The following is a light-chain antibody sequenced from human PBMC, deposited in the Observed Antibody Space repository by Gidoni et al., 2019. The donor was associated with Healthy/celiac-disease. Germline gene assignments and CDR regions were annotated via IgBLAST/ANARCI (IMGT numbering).Light chain of an antibody. J-gene: IGKJ2*04. CDR3: QQSYSTPLCS. Sequence: DIQMTQSPSSLSASVGDRVTITCRASQSISSYLNWYQQKPGKAPKLLIDAASSLQSVVPSRFIVSGSGTDFTLTISSLQPEYFATYYCQQSYSTPLCSFGQGTKLEIK. CDR2: AAS. CDR1: QSISSY. V-gene: IGKV1-39*01.